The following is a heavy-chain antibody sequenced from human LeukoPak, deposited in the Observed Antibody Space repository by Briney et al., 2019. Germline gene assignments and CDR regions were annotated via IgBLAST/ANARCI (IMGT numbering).Heavy chain of an antibody. D-gene: IGHD3-16*02. J-gene: IGHJ4*02. CDR2: IYHSGST. CDR3: ARGTSDYDYVWGSYPETFDY. CDR1: GGSISSSNW. Sequence: SGTLSLTCAVSGGSISSSNWWSWVRQPPGKGLEWIGEIYHSGSTNYNPSLKSRVTISVDTSKNQFSLKLSSVTAADTAVYYCARGTSDYDYVWGSYPETFDYWGQGTLVTVSS. V-gene: IGHV4-4*02.